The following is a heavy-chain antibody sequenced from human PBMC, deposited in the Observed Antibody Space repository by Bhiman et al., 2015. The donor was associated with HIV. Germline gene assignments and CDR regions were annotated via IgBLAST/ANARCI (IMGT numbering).Heavy chain of an antibody. J-gene: IGHJ3*02. CDR3: ARDESYRKYALTAFDI. CDR2: IKQDGSEK. V-gene: IGHV3-7*03. CDR1: GFTFSSYW. D-gene: IGHD2-2*01. Sequence: EVQLVDSGGGLVQPGGSLRLSCAASGFTFSSYWMSWVRQAPGKGLEWVANIKQDGSEKNYVDSVKGRFTISRDNAKNSLYLQMNRLRAEDTAVYYCARDESYRKYALTAFDIWGQGTVVIVSS.